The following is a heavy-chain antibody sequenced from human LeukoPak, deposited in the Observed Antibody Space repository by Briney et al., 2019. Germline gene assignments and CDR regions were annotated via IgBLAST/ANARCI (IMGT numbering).Heavy chain of an antibody. D-gene: IGHD3-22*01. CDR2: IYYSGST. V-gene: IGHV4-59*01. CDR3: ARGHNYYDSSGYYYFDY. CDR1: GFTFSSYA. J-gene: IGHJ4*02. Sequence: GSLRLSCAASGFTFSSYAMSWIRQPPGKGLEWIGYIYYSGSTNYNPSLKSRVTISVDTSKNQFSLKLSSVTAADTAVYYCARGHNYYDSSGYYYFDYWGQGTLVTVSS.